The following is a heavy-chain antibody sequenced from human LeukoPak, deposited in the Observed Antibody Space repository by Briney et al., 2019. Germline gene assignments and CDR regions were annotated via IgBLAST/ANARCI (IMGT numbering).Heavy chain of an antibody. Sequence: GGSLRLSCAASGFTFSNYAMHWVRQAPGKGLEWVALISYDGNNKYYADSVKGRFTISRDNSKNTLYLQMNSLRAEDTAVYYCAKGLSMVATTGFDYWGQGTLVTVSS. D-gene: IGHD5-12*01. CDR2: ISYDGNNK. CDR1: GFTFSNYA. V-gene: IGHV3-30*18. J-gene: IGHJ4*02. CDR3: AKGLSMVATTGFDY.